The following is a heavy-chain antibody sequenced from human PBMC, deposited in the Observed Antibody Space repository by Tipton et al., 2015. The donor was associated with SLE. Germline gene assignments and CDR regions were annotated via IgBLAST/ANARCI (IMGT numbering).Heavy chain of an antibody. D-gene: IGHD4-17*01. CDR2: INQSGSA. Sequence: LRLSCAASGFSFSDYYMNWVRQAPGKGLEWIGEINQSGSANYNPSLQSRVTMSVDTSKNQFSLSVTSVTAADTGVYYCARGRKTVTRYYGMDVWGQGTTVIVSS. J-gene: IGHJ6*02. V-gene: IGHV4-34*01. CDR3: ARGRKTVTRYYGMDV. CDR1: GFSFSDYY.